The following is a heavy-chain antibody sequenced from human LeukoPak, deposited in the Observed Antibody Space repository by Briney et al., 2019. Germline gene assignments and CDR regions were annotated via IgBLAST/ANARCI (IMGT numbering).Heavy chain of an antibody. D-gene: IGHD1-26*01. Sequence: ASVKVSCKASGYTFTSYGINWVRQATGQGLEWMGWMNPNSGNTGYAQKFQGRVTITRNTSISTAYMELSSLRSEDTAVYYCARDKNSGSYRYYYMDVWGKGTTVTVSS. J-gene: IGHJ6*03. CDR2: MNPNSGNT. V-gene: IGHV1-8*03. CDR1: GYTFTSYG. CDR3: ARDKNSGSYRYYYMDV.